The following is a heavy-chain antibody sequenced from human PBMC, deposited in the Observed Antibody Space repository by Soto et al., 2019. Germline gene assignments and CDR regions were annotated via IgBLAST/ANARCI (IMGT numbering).Heavy chain of an antibody. Sequence: EVQLVESGGGLIQPGGSLRLSCAASGFSFDNDGMTWVRQAPGKGLEWVSVISGNGGSTYYADSVKGRVSISRDNSKNMVSLQLSSLRAEDMAVYYCAKVLRSTIARIYYGLDVWGQGTTVTVSS. CDR3: AKVLRSTIARIYYGLDV. V-gene: IGHV3-23*04. D-gene: IGHD2-8*01. CDR2: ISGNGGST. J-gene: IGHJ6*02. CDR1: GFSFDNDG.